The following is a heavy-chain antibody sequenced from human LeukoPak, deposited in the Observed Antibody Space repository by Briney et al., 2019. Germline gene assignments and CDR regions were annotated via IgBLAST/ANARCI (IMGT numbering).Heavy chain of an antibody. D-gene: IGHD5-18*01. V-gene: IGHV3-23*01. Sequence: GRSLRLSCAASGFIFDDYAMSWVRQAPGKGLEWVSAISGSGGSTYYADSVKGRFTISRDDSKNTLYLQMNSLRAEDTAVYYCAKSRSSYGSWGQGTLVTVSS. CDR3: AKSRSSYGS. CDR2: ISGSGGST. CDR1: GFIFDDYA. J-gene: IGHJ5*02.